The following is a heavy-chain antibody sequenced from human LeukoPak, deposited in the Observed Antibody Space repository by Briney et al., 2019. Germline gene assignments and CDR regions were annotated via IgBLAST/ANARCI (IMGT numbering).Heavy chain of an antibody. D-gene: IGHD5-24*01. CDR1: GGSLTNYY. V-gene: IGHV4-59*01. J-gene: IGHJ6*03. Sequence: SSETLSLTCTVSGGSLTNYYWGWIRQPPGKGLEWIGYIYYSGSTNYNPSLKSRVTISVDTSKNQFSLKLSSVTAADTAVYYCARVRRDGYNFYYYYYMDVWGKGTTVTVSS. CDR3: ARVRRDGYNFYYYYYMDV. CDR2: IYYSGST.